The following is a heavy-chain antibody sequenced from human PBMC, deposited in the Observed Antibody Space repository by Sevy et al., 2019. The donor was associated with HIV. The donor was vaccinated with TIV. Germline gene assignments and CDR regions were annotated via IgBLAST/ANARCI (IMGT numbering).Heavy chain of an antibody. CDR3: ARGANYYDKYYFDY. CDR2: IIPIFGTA. CDR1: GGTFSSYA. D-gene: IGHD3-22*01. J-gene: IGHJ4*02. V-gene: IGHV1-69*13. Sequence: SVKVSCKASGGTFSSYAISWVREAPGQGLEWMGGIIPIFGTANYAQKFQGRVTITADESTSTAYMELSSLRSEDTAVYYCARGANYYDKYYFDYWGQGTLVTVSS.